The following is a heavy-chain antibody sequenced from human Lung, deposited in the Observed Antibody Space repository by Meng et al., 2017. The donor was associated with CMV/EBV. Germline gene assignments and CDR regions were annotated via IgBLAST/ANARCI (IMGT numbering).Heavy chain of an antibody. Sequence: ASXXVSCKASDYSFTSYGISWVRQAPGQGLEWMGWINTYKGNTNYAQKFQGRVTMTAETSTSTVYMEVRGLRFDDTAIYYCARSITIYRIDVWGIGNAV. J-gene: IGHJ6*04. CDR3: ARSITIYRIDV. CDR1: DYSFTSYG. CDR2: INTYKGNT. V-gene: IGHV1-18*01. D-gene: IGHD3-3*01.